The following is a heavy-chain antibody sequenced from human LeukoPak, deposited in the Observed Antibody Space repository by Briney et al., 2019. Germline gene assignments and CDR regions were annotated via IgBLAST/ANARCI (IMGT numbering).Heavy chain of an antibody. CDR1: GGSFSGYY. CDR2: IYYSGST. CDR3: ARESGGYYYANWFDP. V-gene: IGHV4-30-4*01. Sequence: SETLSLTCAVYGGSFSGYYWSWIRQPPGKGLEWIGYIYYSGSTYYNPSLKSRVTISVDTSKNQFSLKLSSVTAADTAVYYCARESGGYYYANWFDPWGQGTLVTVSS. D-gene: IGHD3-22*01. J-gene: IGHJ5*02.